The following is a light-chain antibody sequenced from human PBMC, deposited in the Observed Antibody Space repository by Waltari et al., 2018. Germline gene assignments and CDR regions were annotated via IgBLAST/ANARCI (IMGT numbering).Light chain of an antibody. CDR1: YRDVGTYNL. CDR2: DVT. J-gene: IGLJ3*02. Sequence: QSALTQPASVSGSLGQSFTISCTGTYRDVGTYNLVSWYQQHPGKAPKLLIFDVTARPSGVSNRFSGSKSGNTASPTISGLQAEDEADYYCCSYAGNFIWVFGGGTKLTVL. CDR3: CSYAGNFIWV. V-gene: IGLV2-23*02.